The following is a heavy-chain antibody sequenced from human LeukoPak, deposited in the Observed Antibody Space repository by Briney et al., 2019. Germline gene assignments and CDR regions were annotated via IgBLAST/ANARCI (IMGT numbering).Heavy chain of an antibody. CDR3: ATLGRTIIVATIRGDAFDI. J-gene: IGHJ3*02. D-gene: IGHD5-12*01. CDR1: GYTFTSYY. CDR2: INPSGDNT. V-gene: IGHV1-46*01. Sequence: GASVKVSCKASGYTFTSYYMHWVRQAPGQGLEWMGIINPSGDNTNYAQKFQGRVTMTRDTPTSTVYMELSSLRSEDTAVYYCATLGRTIIVATIRGDAFDIWGQGTMVTVSS.